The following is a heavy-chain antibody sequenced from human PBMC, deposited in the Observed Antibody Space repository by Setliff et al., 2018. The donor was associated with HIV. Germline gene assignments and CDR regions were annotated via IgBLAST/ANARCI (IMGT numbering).Heavy chain of an antibody. Sequence: KPSETLSLTCTVSGGSISSFYWSWIRQPPGKGLEWIWYIYTSGSTNYNPSLKRRVTISVDTSKNQFSLKLSSVTAADTAVYYCARGAPGLTYYDIRFDPWGQGTLVTVSS. J-gene: IGHJ5*02. CDR1: GGSISSFY. CDR2: IYTSGST. D-gene: IGHD3-9*01. V-gene: IGHV4-4*08. CDR3: ARGAPGLTYYDIRFDP.